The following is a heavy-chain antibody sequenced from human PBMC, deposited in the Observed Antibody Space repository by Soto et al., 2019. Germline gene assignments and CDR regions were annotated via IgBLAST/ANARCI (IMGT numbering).Heavy chain of an antibody. CDR3: ARDAGARIFDY. V-gene: IGHV1-69*08. CDR1: GGTFSSYT. Sequence: QVQLVQSGAEVKKPGSSVKVSCKASGGTFSSYTISWVRQAPGQGLEWMGRIIPILGIANYAQKFQGRVTITADKSTSTVYMELSSLRSEDTAVYYCARDAGARIFDYWGQGTLVTVSS. J-gene: IGHJ4*02. D-gene: IGHD7-27*01. CDR2: IIPILGIA.